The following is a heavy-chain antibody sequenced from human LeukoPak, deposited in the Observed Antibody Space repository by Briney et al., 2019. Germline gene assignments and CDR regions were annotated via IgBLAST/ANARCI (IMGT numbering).Heavy chain of an antibody. D-gene: IGHD3-22*01. J-gene: IGHJ4*02. CDR1: GFTFSTHA. CDR3: VKGRDYNDASAYYIGDY. Sequence: PGGSLRLSCAASGFTFSTHAMIWVRQAPGKGPEWVSCITGSGTGTYYRDSVKGRFTISRENSNDTLYLQMNSLRAEDTAVYCCVKGRDYNDASAYYIGDYWGQGTLVTVSS. V-gene: IGHV3-23*01. CDR2: ITGSGTGT.